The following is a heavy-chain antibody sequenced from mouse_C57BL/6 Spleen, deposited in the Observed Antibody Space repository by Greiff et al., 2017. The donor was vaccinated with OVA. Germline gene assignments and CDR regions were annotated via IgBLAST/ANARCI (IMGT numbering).Heavy chain of an antibody. J-gene: IGHJ4*01. CDR3: ARTTTPEYAMDY. V-gene: IGHV1-75*01. CDR2: IFPGSGST. CDR1: GYTFTDYY. D-gene: IGHD1-1*01. Sequence: QVQLKESGPELVKPGASVKISCKASGYTFTDYYINWVKQRPGQGLEWIGWIFPGSGSTYYNEKFKGKATLTVDKSSSTAYMLLSSLTSEDSAVYFCARTTTPEYAMDYWGQGTSVTVSS.